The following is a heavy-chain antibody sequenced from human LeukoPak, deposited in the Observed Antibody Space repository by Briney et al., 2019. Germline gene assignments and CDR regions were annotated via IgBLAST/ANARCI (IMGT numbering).Heavy chain of an antibody. CDR3: ARVAGLGEMVRGVIISDWFDP. D-gene: IGHD3-10*01. V-gene: IGHV4-59*01. CDR1: GVSISSYY. Sequence: PSETLSLTCTVSGVSISSYYWSWIRQPPGKGLEWIGYIYYSGSTNYNPSLKSRVTISVDTSKNQFSLKLSSVTAADTAVYYCARVAGLGEMVRGVIISDWFDPWGQGTLVTVSS. J-gene: IGHJ5*02. CDR2: IYYSGST.